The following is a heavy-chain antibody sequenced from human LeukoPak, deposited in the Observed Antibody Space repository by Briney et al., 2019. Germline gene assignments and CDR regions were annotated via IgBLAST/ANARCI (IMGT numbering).Heavy chain of an antibody. J-gene: IGHJ3*02. CDR3: AKDRGNYILPPDAFDI. CDR1: GFTLNNYG. CDR2: IRKNGNNL. V-gene: IGHV3-30*02. Sequence: GGSLRLSCAPSGFTLNNYGMHWVRQAPGKGLEWVAFIRKNGNNLFYVDYVKGRFTISRDNSKNTLYLQMNSLRAEDTAVYYCAKDRGNYILPPDAFDIWGQGTMVTVSS. D-gene: IGHD1-7*01.